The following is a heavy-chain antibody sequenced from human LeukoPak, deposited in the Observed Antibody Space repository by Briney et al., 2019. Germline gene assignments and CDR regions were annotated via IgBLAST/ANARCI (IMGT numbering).Heavy chain of an antibody. Sequence: GASVKVSCKASGYTFTSYDINWVRQATGQGPEWMGRMSSNSGDTGYAQNFQGRVTMTRDTPISTAYMELSSLRSEDTAVYYCARGPPNWGYDYWGQGTLVTVSS. CDR1: GYTFTSYD. V-gene: IGHV1-8*01. CDR3: ARGPPNWGYDY. D-gene: IGHD7-27*01. CDR2: MSSNSGDT. J-gene: IGHJ4*02.